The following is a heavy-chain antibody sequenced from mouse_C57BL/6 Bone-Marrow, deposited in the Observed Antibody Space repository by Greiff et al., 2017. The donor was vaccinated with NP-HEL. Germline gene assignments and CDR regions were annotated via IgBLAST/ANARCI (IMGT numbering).Heavy chain of an antibody. CDR3: TSYYGSSYDDFDY. J-gene: IGHJ2*01. CDR1: GFNIKDDY. V-gene: IGHV14-4*01. CDR2: IDPENGDT. D-gene: IGHD1-1*01. Sequence: EVQLVESGAELVRPGASVKLSCTASGFNIKDDYMHWVKQRPEQGLEWIGWIDPENGDTEYASKFQGKATITADTSSNTAYLQLSSLTSEDTAVYYCTSYYGSSYDDFDYWGQGTTLTVSS.